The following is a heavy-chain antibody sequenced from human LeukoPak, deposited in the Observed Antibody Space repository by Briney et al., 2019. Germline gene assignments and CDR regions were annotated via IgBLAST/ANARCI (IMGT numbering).Heavy chain of an antibody. CDR2: INTKSGST. CDR3: ARADFIDAGPYLIGP. Sequence: GASVKVSCTTSGYSFTDYYIHWVRQAPGQGLEWMGWINTKSGSTSSARKFQGRVTMTRDPSITTVYMDMAWLTSDDTAIYFCARADFIDAGPYLIGPWGQGTLVTVSS. CDR1: GYSFTDYY. J-gene: IGHJ5*02. D-gene: IGHD3-3*01. V-gene: IGHV1-2*02.